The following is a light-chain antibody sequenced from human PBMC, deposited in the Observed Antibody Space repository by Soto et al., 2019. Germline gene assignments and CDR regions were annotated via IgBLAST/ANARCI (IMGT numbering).Light chain of an antibody. J-gene: IGKJ1*01. CDR2: GAS. V-gene: IGKV3-20*01. Sequence: VLMQSPRTLSLSTGERATLSCRASQSVGSNFLAWYQQKPGQAPRLLIYGASNRATGIPDRFSGSGSGTDFTLTISRLEPEDFAVYYCQQYGSSPPTFGQGTKVDIK. CDR1: QSVGSNF. CDR3: QQYGSSPPT.